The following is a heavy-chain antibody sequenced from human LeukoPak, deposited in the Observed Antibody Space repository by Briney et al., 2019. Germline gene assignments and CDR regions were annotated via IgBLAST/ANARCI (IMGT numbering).Heavy chain of an antibody. CDR2: ISGSGGST. CDR3: AKAARWGLLEIDY. J-gene: IGHJ4*02. Sequence: GGSLRLSCAASGFTFDDYGMNWVRQAPGKGLEWVSAISGSGGSTFYSDYVRSRFTISRDNSKNTLYLQMNSLRAGDTAVYYCAKAARWGLLEIDYWGQGTLVTVSS. V-gene: IGHV3-23*01. CDR1: GFTFDDYG. D-gene: IGHD2-21*02.